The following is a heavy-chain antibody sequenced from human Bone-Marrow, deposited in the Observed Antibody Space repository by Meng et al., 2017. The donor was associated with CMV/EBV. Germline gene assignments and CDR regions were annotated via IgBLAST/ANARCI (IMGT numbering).Heavy chain of an antibody. CDR2: ISSSGSTI. CDR3: ARLYCSSTSCYLIDY. V-gene: IGHV3-11*04. CDR1: GFTFSDYY. Sequence: GGSLRLSCAASGFTFSDYYMSWIRQAPGKGLEWVSYISSSGSTIYYADSVKGRFTISRDNAKNSLYLQMNSLRAEDTAVYYCARLYCSSTSCYLIDYWGQGTLVTVSS. J-gene: IGHJ4*02. D-gene: IGHD2-2*01.